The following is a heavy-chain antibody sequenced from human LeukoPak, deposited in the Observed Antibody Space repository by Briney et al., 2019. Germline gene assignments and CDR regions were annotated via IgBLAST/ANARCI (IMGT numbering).Heavy chain of an antibody. CDR2: IYSGGST. CDR3: AATYYDILTGYYLFDY. CDR1: GFTVSGNY. J-gene: IGHJ4*02. D-gene: IGHD3-9*01. Sequence: GGSLRLSCAASGFTVSGNYMSWVRQAPGKGLEWVSVIYSGGSTYYADSVKGRFTISRDNSKNTLYLQMNSLRAEDTAVYYCAATYYDILTGYYLFDYWSQGTLVTVSS. V-gene: IGHV3-53*01.